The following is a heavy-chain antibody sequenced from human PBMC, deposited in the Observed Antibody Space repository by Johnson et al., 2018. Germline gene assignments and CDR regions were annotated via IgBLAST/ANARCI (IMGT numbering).Heavy chain of an antibody. CDR3: AKILDV. CDR1: GFTFHNSW. J-gene: IGHJ4*02. D-gene: IGHD3/OR15-3a*01. V-gene: IGHV3-7*01. Sequence: VQLVQSGGGLVQPGGSLRLSCLASGFTFHNSWMNWVRQVPGKGLEWVANTNEDGTEIHYADSVKGRFTISRDNVKTSLFLQMNSLRAEDTAVYHCAKILDVWGQGTLVTVSS. CDR2: TNEDGTEI.